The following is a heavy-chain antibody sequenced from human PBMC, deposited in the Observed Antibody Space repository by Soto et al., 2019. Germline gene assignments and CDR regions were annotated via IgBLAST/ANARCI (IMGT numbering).Heavy chain of an antibody. J-gene: IGHJ5*02. CDR3: ARMATFGSLNWFDP. D-gene: IGHD3-16*01. CDR1: GYSFTNND. V-gene: IGHV1-8*01. CDR2: MNPGSGDT. Sequence: APVKVSCKASGYSFTNNDVTWVRQATGQGLEWMGWMNPGSGDTGYAQKFQGRVTMTRDISIATAYMELSSLRSDDTAIYYCARMATFGSLNWFDPWGQGLLVSVPP.